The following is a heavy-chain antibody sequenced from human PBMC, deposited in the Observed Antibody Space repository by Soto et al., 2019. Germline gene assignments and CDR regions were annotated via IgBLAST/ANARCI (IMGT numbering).Heavy chain of an antibody. CDR1: GGTFSSYA. D-gene: IGHD3-22*01. CDR2: IIPIFGTA. CDR3: ATQADSSGYYYALDY. J-gene: IGHJ4*02. V-gene: IGHV1-69*12. Sequence: QVQLVQSGAEVKKPGSSVKVSCKASGGTFSSYAISWVRQAPGQGLEWMGGIIPIFGTANYAQKFQGRVTIXXDXSXTTAYMELSSLRSEDTAVYYCATQADSSGYYYALDYWGQGTLVTVSS.